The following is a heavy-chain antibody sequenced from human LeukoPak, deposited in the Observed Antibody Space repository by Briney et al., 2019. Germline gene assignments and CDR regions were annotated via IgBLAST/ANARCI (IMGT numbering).Heavy chain of an antibody. V-gene: IGHV3-30-3*01. CDR1: GSTFSSYA. CDR2: ISNDGSDK. Sequence: PGGSLRLSCAASGSTFSSYAIHWVRQAPGKGLEWVAVISNDGSDKYYADSVKGRFTISRDNSKNTLFLQMSSLRAEDTAVYYCARVPDYGDHTPRRAYDMWGLGTMVTVSS. CDR3: ARVPDYGDHTPRRAYDM. D-gene: IGHD4-17*01. J-gene: IGHJ3*02.